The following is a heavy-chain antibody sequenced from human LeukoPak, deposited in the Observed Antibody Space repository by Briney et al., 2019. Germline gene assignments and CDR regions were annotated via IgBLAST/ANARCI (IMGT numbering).Heavy chain of an antibody. V-gene: IGHV4-34*01. CDR1: GGSFSGYY. Sequence: SETLSLTCAVYGGSFSGYYWSWIRQPPGRGLEWIGEINHSGSTNYNPSLKSRVTISVDTSKNQFSLQLSSVTAADTAVYYCARRLGYCSSTSCYVHDAFDIWGQGTMVTVSS. D-gene: IGHD2-2*01. CDR2: INHSGST. CDR3: ARRLGYCSSTSCYVHDAFDI. J-gene: IGHJ3*02.